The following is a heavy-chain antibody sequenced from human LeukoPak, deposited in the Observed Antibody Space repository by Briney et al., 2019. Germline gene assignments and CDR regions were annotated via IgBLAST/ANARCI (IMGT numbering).Heavy chain of an antibody. CDR1: GYSISTGYY. V-gene: IGHV4-38-2*02. D-gene: IGHD3-22*01. CDR3: ARDRYYYDSSGGRIFDY. J-gene: IGHJ4*02. CDR2: FYHGGST. Sequence: SETLSLTCTVSGYSISTGYYWDWIRQPPGKGLEWIGTFYHGGSTYYNPSLKSRVTMSVDTSKNQFSLKLSSVTAADTAVYYCARDRYYYDSSGGRIFDYWGQGTLVTVSS.